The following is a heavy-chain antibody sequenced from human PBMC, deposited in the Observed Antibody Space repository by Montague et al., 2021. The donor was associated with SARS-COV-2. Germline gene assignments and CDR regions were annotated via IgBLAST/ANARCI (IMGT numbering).Heavy chain of an antibody. V-gene: IGHV4-38-2*02. Sequence: SETLSLTCTVSGYSINSNYYWGWIRQPPGKGLEWIGCSYHSGTTXXHPSFKSRVTISLDTSNNHFSLKVTSVTAADTAVYYCARAPYYGPGKPYQFDYWGRGTLVTVSS. CDR3: ARAPYYGPGKPYQFDY. CDR2: SYHSGTT. J-gene: IGHJ4*02. CDR1: GYSINSNYY. D-gene: IGHD3-10*01.